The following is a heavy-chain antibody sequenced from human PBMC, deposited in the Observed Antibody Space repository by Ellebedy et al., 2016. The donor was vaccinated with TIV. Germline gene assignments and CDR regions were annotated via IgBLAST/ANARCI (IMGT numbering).Heavy chain of an antibody. V-gene: IGHV1-8*01. Sequence: AASVKVSCKASGYTFTSYDINWVRQATGQGLEWMGWMNPNSGNTGYAQKFQGRVTMTRDTSISTAYMELSSLRSEDTAVYYCATDLRYCTNGVCFKRFDAFDIWGQGTMVTVSS. CDR3: ATDLRYCTNGVCFKRFDAFDI. CDR1: GYTFTSYD. J-gene: IGHJ3*02. CDR2: MNPNSGNT. D-gene: IGHD2-8*01.